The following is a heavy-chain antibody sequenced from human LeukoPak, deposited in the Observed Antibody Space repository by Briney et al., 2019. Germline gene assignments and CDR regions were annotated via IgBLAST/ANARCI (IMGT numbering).Heavy chain of an antibody. CDR3: ARAKVYGSDPYYFDY. CDR2: IYYSGST. CDR1: GGSISGSTYY. J-gene: IGHJ4*02. Sequence: PSETLSLTCTVSGGSISGSTYYWGWIRQPPGKGLEWIGSIYYSGSTYYNPSLKSRVTISVDTSKNQFSLKLSSVTAADTAVYYCARAKVYGSDPYYFDYWGQGTLVTVSS. D-gene: IGHD3-10*01. V-gene: IGHV4-39*07.